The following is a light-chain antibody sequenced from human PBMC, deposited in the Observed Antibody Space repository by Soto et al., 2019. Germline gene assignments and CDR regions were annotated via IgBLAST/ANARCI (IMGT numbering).Light chain of an antibody. CDR3: CSYAGSSYV. CDR2: EGS. CDR1: SSDVGSDNL. Sequence: QSALTQPASVSGSPGQSITISCTGTSSDVGSDNLVSWYQQHPGKAPKLMIYEGSKRPSGVSKRFSGSKSGNTASLTISGLQAEDEADYYCCSYAGSSYVFGTGTKLTVL. J-gene: IGLJ1*01. V-gene: IGLV2-23*01.